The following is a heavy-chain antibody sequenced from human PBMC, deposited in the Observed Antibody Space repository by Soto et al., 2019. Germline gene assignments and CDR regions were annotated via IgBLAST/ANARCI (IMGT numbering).Heavy chain of an antibody. CDR2: MSSSGSTI. CDR3: ARDLYSSSRYYFHH. D-gene: IGHD6-13*01. CDR1: GFSFSDYY. Sequence: QVQLVESGGNLVKPGGSLRLSCAASGFSFSDYYMSWIRQAPGKGLEWVSYMSSSGSTIYYADSVKGRFTISRDNAKNSLYLQMNSLRDEDTAVYYCARDLYSSSRYYFHHWGQGTLVTVSS. V-gene: IGHV3-11*01. J-gene: IGHJ1*01.